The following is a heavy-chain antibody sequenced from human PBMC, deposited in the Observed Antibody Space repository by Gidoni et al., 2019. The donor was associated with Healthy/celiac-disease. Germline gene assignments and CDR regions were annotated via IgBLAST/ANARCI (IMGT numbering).Heavy chain of an antibody. CDR3: ARLRLSNAFDI. V-gene: IGHV4-59*01. CDR2: IYYSGST. Sequence: QVQLQESGPGLVKPSETLSLTCTVSGGSISSYSWSWIRQPPGKGLEWIGYIYYSGSTNYNPSLKSRVTISVDTSKNQFSLKLSSVTAADTAVYYCARLRLSNAFDIWGQGTMVTVSS. J-gene: IGHJ3*02. CDR1: GGSISSYS. D-gene: IGHD6-25*01.